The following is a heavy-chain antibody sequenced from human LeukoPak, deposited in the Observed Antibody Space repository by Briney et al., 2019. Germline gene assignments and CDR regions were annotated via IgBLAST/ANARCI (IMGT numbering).Heavy chain of an antibody. CDR2: ISPTSAYI. J-gene: IGHJ3*01. CDR3: AKGRETFGAIISDAFDV. D-gene: IGHD3-3*01. V-gene: IGHV3-21*04. Sequence: GVSLRLSCAATGFTLSGHSMNWVRQAPGKGLDWVSSISPTSAYIYYQDSVKGRFTISRDDAKNSLYLEMDSLRAEDTAVYYCAKGRETFGAIISDAFDVWGHGTMVIVSS. CDR1: GFTLSGHS.